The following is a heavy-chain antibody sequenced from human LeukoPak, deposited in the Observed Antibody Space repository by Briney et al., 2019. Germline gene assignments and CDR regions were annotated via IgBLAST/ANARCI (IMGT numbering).Heavy chain of an antibody. Sequence: SETLSLTCTVSGGSISSYYWSWIRQPAGKGLEWIRRIYTSGSTNYNPSLKSRVTMSVDTSKNQFSLKLSSVTAADTAVYYCARVGTPTYYYYYGMDVRGQGTTVTVSS. V-gene: IGHV4-4*07. CDR2: IYTSGST. D-gene: IGHD1-1*01. CDR3: ARVGTPTYYYYYGMDV. CDR1: GGSISSYY. J-gene: IGHJ6*02.